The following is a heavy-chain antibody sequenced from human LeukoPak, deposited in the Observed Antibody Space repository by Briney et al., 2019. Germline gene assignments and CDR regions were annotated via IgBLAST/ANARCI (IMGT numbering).Heavy chain of an antibody. CDR1: EFTFNNYW. V-gene: IGHV3-7*01. D-gene: IGHD2-15*01. CDR2: IKQDGSEK. J-gene: IGHJ5*02. Sequence: GGSLRLSCAASEFTFNNYWINWVRQAPGKGLEWVANIKQDGSEKYYVDSVKGRFTISRDNAKNSLYLQLNSLRAEDTAVYYCARGLLHIPNYFDPWGQGTLVTVSS. CDR3: ARGLLHIPNYFDP.